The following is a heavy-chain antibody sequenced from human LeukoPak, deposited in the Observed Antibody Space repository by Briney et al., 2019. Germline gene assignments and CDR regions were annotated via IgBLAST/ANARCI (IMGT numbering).Heavy chain of an antibody. CDR3: ARGGAARGLYYYDSSGYFRDY. J-gene: IGHJ4*02. CDR1: GYTFTRYY. D-gene: IGHD3-22*01. V-gene: IGHV1-2*02. CDR2: INPNSGGH. Sequence: ASVQVSCKASGYTFTRYYMLWVRQAPGQGLAWMEWINPNSGGHNYAQKFQGRVTMTRETSISTAFMELSRLRSDDTAVYYCARGGAARGLYYYDSSGYFRDYWGQGTLVTVSS.